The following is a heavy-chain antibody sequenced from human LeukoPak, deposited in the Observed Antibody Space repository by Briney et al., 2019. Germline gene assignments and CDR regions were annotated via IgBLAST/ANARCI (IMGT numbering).Heavy chain of an antibody. J-gene: IGHJ6*03. V-gene: IGHV3-30*02. CDR3: ARDGYFGSDSVTGAGALGDYYMDV. Sequence: GGSLRLSCAASGFTFSDYSMHWVRQAPGKGLNWVAFIRYDGNNKYYADSVKGRFTISRDSSKNMLYLEMNSLSTEDTAVYYCARDGYFGSDSVTGAGALGDYYMDVWGKGTTVTVSS. CDR2: IRYDGNNK. CDR1: GFTFSDYS. D-gene: IGHD3-9*01.